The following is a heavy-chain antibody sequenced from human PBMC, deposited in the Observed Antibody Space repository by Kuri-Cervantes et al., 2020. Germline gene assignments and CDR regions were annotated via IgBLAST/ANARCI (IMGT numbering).Heavy chain of an antibody. CDR2: INHSGST. V-gene: IGHV4-34*01. CDR3: ATGWELRA. CDR1: GGSFSGYY. J-gene: IGHJ5*02. D-gene: IGHD1-7*01. Sequence: GSLRLSCAVYGGSFSGYYWSWIRQPPGKGLEWIGEINHSGSTNYNPSLKSRVTMSVDTSKNQFSLKLSSVTAADTAVYYCATGWELRAWGQGTLVTVSS.